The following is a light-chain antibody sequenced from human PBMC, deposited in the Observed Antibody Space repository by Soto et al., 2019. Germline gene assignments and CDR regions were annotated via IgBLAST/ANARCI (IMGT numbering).Light chain of an antibody. J-gene: IGKJ3*01. CDR3: QQYGSSPFT. CDR1: QSVSSSY. V-gene: IGKV3-20*01. CDR2: GAS. Sequence: EIVLTQYPGTLSLSPGERATLSCRASQSVSSSYLAWYQQKPGQAPRLLIYGASSRATGIRDRFSGSGSGTCFTLTISRLEPEDFAVYYCQQYGSSPFTFGPGTKVDIK.